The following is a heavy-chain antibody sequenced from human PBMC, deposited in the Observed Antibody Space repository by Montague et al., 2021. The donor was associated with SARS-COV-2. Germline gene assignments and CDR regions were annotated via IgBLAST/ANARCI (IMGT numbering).Heavy chain of an antibody. J-gene: IGHJ4*02. D-gene: IGHD1-26*01. V-gene: IGHV4-61*02. CDR1: GASISTGIYY. CDR2: IRTTGHT. CDR3: ARFGSGTLEFDL. Sequence: SETLSLTCTVSGASISTGIYYWSWIRQPAGKGLEWIGRIRTTGHTDYNXSLESRVFMSVDTSTNQFSLSLTSVTAADTAVYFCARFGSGTLEFDLWGQGTLVTVSS.